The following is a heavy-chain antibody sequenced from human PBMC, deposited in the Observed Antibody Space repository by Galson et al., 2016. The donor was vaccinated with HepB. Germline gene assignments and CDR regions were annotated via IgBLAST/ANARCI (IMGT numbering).Heavy chain of an antibody. D-gene: IGHD2-15*01. CDR3: GRGVVDPIGKAWFDR. CDR1: GGSFSSGGYY. J-gene: IGHJ5*02. Sequence: TLSLTCTVSGGSFSSGGYYWSWIRQHPGKGLEWIGYIYYSENTYYNPSLKSRIAISVDTSKNQFSLQLSSVTAADTAVYYCGRGVVDPIGKAWFDRWGQGILVTVSS. CDR2: IYYSENT. V-gene: IGHV4-31*03.